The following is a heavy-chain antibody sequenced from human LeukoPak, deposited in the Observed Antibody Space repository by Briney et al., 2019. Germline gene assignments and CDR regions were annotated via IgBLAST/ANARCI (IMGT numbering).Heavy chain of an antibody. Sequence: PGESLRLSCAASGFTFSSYAMSWVRQAPGKGLEWVSGISTSGGSSSYADSVKGRFTISRDNPRNTLYMQMNSLRAEDTALYYCAIMHPYYDGSGYWVQWGQGTLVIVSS. CDR2: ISTSGGSS. J-gene: IGHJ4*02. CDR1: GFTFSSYA. V-gene: IGHV3-23*01. CDR3: AIMHPYYDGSGYWVQ. D-gene: IGHD3-22*01.